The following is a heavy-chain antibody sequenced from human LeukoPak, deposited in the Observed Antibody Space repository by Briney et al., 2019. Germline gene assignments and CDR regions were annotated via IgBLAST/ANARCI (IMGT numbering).Heavy chain of an antibody. CDR2: INAGNGNT. D-gene: IGHD6-13*01. Sequence: ASVKVSCKASGYTFTSYAMHWVRQAPGQRLEWMGWINAGNGNTKYSQKFQGRVTITRDTSASTAYMELSSLGSEDTAVYYCATPWTAAGYYFDYWGQGTLVTVSS. V-gene: IGHV1-3*01. CDR3: ATPWTAAGYYFDY. J-gene: IGHJ4*02. CDR1: GYTFTSYA.